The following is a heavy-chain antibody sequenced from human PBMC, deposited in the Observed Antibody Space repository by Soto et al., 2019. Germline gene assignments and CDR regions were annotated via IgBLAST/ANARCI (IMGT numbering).Heavy chain of an antibody. Sequence: QLQLQESGSRLVKPSQTLSLTCAVSGGSISSGGYSWSWVRQPPGKGLEWIGNIYHSGSTHYNPSLKSRVTISVDRSKNQFSLKLSSVTAADTAVYYCARELPVGWFDPWGQGTLVTVSS. CDR3: ARELPVGWFDP. J-gene: IGHJ5*02. V-gene: IGHV4-30-2*01. CDR1: GGSISSGGYS. CDR2: IYHSGST. D-gene: IGHD1-26*01.